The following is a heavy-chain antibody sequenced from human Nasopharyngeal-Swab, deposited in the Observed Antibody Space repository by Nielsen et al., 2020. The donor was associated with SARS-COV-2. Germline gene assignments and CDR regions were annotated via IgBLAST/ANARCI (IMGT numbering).Heavy chain of an antibody. J-gene: IGHJ4*02. CDR2: INTNTGNP. CDR1: GYTFTSYA. Sequence: ASVKVSCKASGYTFTSYAMNWVRQAPGQGLEWMGWINTNTGNPTYAQGFTGRFVFSLDTSVSTAYLQISSLKAEDTAVYYCARGSTGTYDFWSGTFDYWGQGTLVTASS. D-gene: IGHD3-3*01. CDR3: ARGSTGTYDFWSGTFDY. V-gene: IGHV7-4-1*02.